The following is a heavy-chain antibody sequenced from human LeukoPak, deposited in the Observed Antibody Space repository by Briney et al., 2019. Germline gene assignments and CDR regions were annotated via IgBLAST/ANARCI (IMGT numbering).Heavy chain of an antibody. CDR1: GGSISSYY. J-gene: IGHJ3*02. V-gene: IGHV4-59*01. D-gene: IGHD2-2*01. Sequence: SETLSLTCTVSGGSISSYYWSWIRQPPGKGLEWIGYIYYSGSTNYNPSLKSRVTISVDTSKNQFSLKLSSVTAADTAVYYCARYCSSTSCALDAFDIWGQGTMVIVSS. CDR2: IYYSGST. CDR3: ARYCSSTSCALDAFDI.